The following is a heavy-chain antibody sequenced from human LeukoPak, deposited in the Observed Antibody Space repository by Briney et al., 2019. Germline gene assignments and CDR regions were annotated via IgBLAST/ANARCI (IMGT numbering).Heavy chain of an antibody. Sequence: GGSLRLSCAASGFTFSSYGMNWVRQAPGKGPEWVSYISGSSSAMYYADSVKGRFTISRDNAKNSLSLQMDSLRAEDTAVYYCASGAEAGRDYWGQGTLVTVSS. J-gene: IGHJ4*02. CDR2: ISGSSSAM. D-gene: IGHD4/OR15-4a*01. CDR3: ASGAEAGRDY. CDR1: GFTFSSYG. V-gene: IGHV3-48*01.